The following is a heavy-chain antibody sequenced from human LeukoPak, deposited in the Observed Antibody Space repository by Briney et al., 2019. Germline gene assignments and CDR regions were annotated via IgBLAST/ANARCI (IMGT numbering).Heavy chain of an antibody. D-gene: IGHD3-3*01. V-gene: IGHV1-8*01. CDR3: ARDHPGDDFWSGYFDY. CDR1: GYTFTSYD. Sequence: ASVKVSCKDSGYTFTSYDINWVRQATGQGLEWMGWMNPNSGNTGYAQKFQGRVTMTRNTSISTAYMELSSLRSEDTAVYYCARDHPGDDFWSGYFDYWGQGTLVTVSS. CDR2: MNPNSGNT. J-gene: IGHJ4*02.